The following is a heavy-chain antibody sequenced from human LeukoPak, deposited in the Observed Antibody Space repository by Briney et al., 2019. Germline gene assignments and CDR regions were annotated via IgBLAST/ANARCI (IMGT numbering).Heavy chain of an antibody. D-gene: IGHD5-12*01. CDR2: ISGSGGST. Sequence: GGSLRLSCAASGFTVSSSYMNWVRQAPGKGLEWVSAISGSGGSTYYADSMKGRFTISRDISKNTLYLQMSSLRGEDTAVYYCARDREGGYDYWGQGTLVTVSS. V-gene: IGHV3-23*01. CDR1: GFTVSSSY. J-gene: IGHJ4*02. CDR3: ARDREGGYDY.